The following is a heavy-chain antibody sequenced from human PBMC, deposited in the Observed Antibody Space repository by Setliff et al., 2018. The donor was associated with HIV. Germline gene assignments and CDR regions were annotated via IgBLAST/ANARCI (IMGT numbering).Heavy chain of an antibody. CDR3: ARAGNDYYDSNGYYYVVDWFDS. D-gene: IGHD3-22*01. J-gene: IGHJ5*01. CDR1: SGSIKSYY. V-gene: IGHV4-4*08. Sequence: SETLSLTCTVSSGSIKSYYWRWIRQHPGKGLEWVGYIYGSGSTNYNPSLKSRLTISIDMSKNQFSLKLNSVTAADTAVYYCARAGNDYYDSNGYYYVVDWFDSWGQGTLVTVSS. CDR2: IYGSGST.